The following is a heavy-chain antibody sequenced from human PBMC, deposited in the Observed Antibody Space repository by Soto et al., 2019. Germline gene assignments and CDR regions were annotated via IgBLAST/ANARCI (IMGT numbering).Heavy chain of an antibody. V-gene: IGHV4-31*03. D-gene: IGHD1-26*01. CDR2: IYYSGST. CDR3: ASLKELPPHWYFDL. CDR1: GGSISSGGYY. Sequence: QVQLQESGPGLVKPSQTLSLTCTVSGGSISSGGYYWSWIRQHPGKGLEWIGYIYYSGSTYYNPSLKRRVTISVDTSKNQFSLKLSSVTAADTAVYYCASLKELPPHWYFDLWGRGTLVTVSS. J-gene: IGHJ2*01.